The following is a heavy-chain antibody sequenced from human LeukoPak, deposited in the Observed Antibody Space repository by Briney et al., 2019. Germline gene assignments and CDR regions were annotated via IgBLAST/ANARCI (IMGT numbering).Heavy chain of an antibody. Sequence: PSETLSLTCTVSGGSISSYYWSWIRQPAGKGLEWIGRIYTSGSTNYNPSLKSRVTMSVDTSKNQFSLKLSSVTAADTAVYYCARDATGGQWRDPIELWGQGTMVTVSS. J-gene: IGHJ3*01. V-gene: IGHV4-4*07. CDR3: ARDATGGQWRDPIEL. CDR2: IYTSGST. CDR1: GGSISSYY. D-gene: IGHD6-19*01.